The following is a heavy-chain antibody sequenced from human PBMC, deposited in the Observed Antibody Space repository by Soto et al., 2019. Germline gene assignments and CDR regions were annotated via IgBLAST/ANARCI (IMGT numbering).Heavy chain of an antibody. V-gene: IGHV3-30*18. J-gene: IGHJ4*02. CDR1: GFTFSSYG. CDR2: ISYDGKVA. CDR3: AKEGPLTRSYFDY. Sequence: QVQLVESGGGVVQPGRSLRLSCAASGFTFSSYGMHWVRQAPGKGLEWVTVISYDGKVAYYADSVKGRFTISRDNSKNTLYLQMNSLRTEDMAMFYGAKEGPLTRSYFDYWGQGTLVTVSS. D-gene: IGHD6-6*01.